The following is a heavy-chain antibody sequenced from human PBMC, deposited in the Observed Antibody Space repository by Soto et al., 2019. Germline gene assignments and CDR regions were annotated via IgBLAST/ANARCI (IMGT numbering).Heavy chain of an antibody. CDR3: AGGAGGYNHLARVDP. V-gene: IGHV1-69*12. Sequence: QVQLVQSGAEVQKPGSSVKVSCKASGGTFSHYDIGWVRQAPGQGLEWMGGIIPVFGTPNYAKKFQGGVTIAADESTNTLYMALNSLRSEDTAVYYCAGGAGGYNHLARVDPWGQGTLVSVSS. J-gene: IGHJ5*02. CDR2: IIPVFGTP. D-gene: IGHD5-12*01. CDR1: GGTFSHYD.